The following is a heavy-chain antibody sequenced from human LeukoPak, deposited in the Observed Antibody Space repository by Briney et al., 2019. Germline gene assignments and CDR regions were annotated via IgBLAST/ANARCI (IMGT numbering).Heavy chain of an antibody. CDR2: ITGDGSST. D-gene: IGHD4-17*01. Sequence: PGGSLRLSRAASGLTPSSYRMHSVRQAPGKGLVWVSRITGDGSSTTYADSVKGRFTISRDNARNTLYLQMNSLRAEDTAVYYCARNQDYGVYNSVGAFDIWGQGTMVTVSS. J-gene: IGHJ3*02. V-gene: IGHV3-74*01. CDR1: GLTPSSYR. CDR3: ARNQDYGVYNSVGAFDI.